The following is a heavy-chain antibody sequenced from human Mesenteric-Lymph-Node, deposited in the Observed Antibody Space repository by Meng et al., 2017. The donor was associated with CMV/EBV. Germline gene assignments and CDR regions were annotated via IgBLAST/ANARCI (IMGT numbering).Heavy chain of an antibody. Sequence: GESLKISCAASGFTFSRYEMNWVRQTPEKGLEWVSYISSSGGTIYYADSVKGRFTISRDNTKSSLYLQMNSLRAEDTAVYYCARPKEGTDTYYYYYGMDVWGQGTTVTVSS. J-gene: IGHJ6*02. CDR1: GFTFSRYE. V-gene: IGHV3-48*03. CDR2: ISSSGGTI. CDR3: ARPKEGTDTYYYYYGMDV. D-gene: IGHD3/OR15-3a*01.